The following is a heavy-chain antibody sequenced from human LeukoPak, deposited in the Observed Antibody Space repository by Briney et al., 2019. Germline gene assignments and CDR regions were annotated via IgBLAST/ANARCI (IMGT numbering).Heavy chain of an antibody. CDR1: GFTFSSYG. D-gene: IGHD6-19*01. CDR2: ISGSGGST. V-gene: IGHV3-23*01. Sequence: GGSLRLSCAASGFTFSSYGMHWVRQAPGKGLEWVSAISGSGGSTYYADSVKGRFTISRDNSKNTLYLQMNSLRAEDTAVYYCAKDSSGWYNSAFDIWGQGTMVTVSS. CDR3: AKDSSGWYNSAFDI. J-gene: IGHJ3*02.